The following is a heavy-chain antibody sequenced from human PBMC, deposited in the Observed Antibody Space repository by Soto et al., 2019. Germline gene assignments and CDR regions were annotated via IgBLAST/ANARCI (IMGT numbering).Heavy chain of an antibody. J-gene: IGHJ4*02. D-gene: IGHD6-25*01. CDR1: GYSFTSYG. CDR3: VRDPQRNDY. Sequence: GASVKVSCKASGYSFTSYGITWVRQAPGQGLEWVGWISASSGNTDSAQNLHGRVTMTTDTSTSTAYLEGRSLTSDDTAVYYCVRDPQRNDYWGQGTLVTVSS. CDR2: ISASSGNT. V-gene: IGHV1-18*04.